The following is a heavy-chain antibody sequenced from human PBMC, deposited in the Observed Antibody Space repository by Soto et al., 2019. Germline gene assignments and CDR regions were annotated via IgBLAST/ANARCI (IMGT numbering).Heavy chain of an antibody. CDR3: ARHREWELLADAFDI. J-gene: IGHJ3*02. Sequence: SETLSLTCTVSGGSISSYYWSWIRQPPGKGLEWIGYIYYSGSTNYNPSLKSRVTISVDTSKNQFSLKLSSVTAADTAVYYCARHREWELLADAFDIWGQGTMVTVSS. V-gene: IGHV4-59*08. D-gene: IGHD1-26*01. CDR2: IYYSGST. CDR1: GGSISSYY.